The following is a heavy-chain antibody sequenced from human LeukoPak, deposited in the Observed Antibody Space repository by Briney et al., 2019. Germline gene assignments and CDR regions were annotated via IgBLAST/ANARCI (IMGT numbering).Heavy chain of an antibody. D-gene: IGHD3-22*01. Sequence: SVRVSCTASGGPVTTYAISWVRQAPGHGREWMGGIIPIFGTANYAQKSQGRVTITADESTSTAYMELSSLRSEDSAVYYCARDLLDYYDGGGYDAFDIRGQGTMVTVSS. J-gene: IGHJ3*02. CDR2: IIPIFGTA. CDR1: GGPVTTYA. CDR3: ARDLLDYYDGGGYDAFDI. V-gene: IGHV1-69*13.